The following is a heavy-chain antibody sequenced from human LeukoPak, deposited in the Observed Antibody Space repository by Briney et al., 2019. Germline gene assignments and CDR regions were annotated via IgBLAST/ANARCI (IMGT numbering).Heavy chain of an antibody. CDR1: GYTFTSYG. J-gene: IGHJ6*02. CDR3: ARDCSSTSCYRRYYYYGMDV. Sequence: ASVKVSCKASGYTFTSYGISWVRQAPGQGLEWMGWISAYNGNTNYAQKLQGRVTMTTDTSTSTAYVELRSLRSDDTAVYYCARDCSSTSCYRRYYYYGMDVWGQGTTVTVSS. CDR2: ISAYNGNT. D-gene: IGHD2-2*01. V-gene: IGHV1-18*01.